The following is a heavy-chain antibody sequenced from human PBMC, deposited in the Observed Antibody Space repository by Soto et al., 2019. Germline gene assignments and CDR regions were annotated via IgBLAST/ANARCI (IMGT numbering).Heavy chain of an antibody. V-gene: IGHV4-31*03. D-gene: IGHD2-2*01. CDR1: GGSISSGDYY. J-gene: IGHJ4*02. CDR2: IYYSGST. CDR3: ARTKTSSTSFHVDY. Sequence: SETLSLTCTVSGGSISSGDYYWTWIRQHPGKGLEWIGYIYYSGSTKHNPSLKSRITISVDTSKNQFSLKLNSVTAADTAVYYCARTKTSSTSFHVDYWGQGTQVTXSS.